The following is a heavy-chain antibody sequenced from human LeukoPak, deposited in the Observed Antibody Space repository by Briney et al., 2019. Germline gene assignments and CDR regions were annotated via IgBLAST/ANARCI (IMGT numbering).Heavy chain of an antibody. CDR2: VSHSGST. Sequence: SETLSLTCTVSGGSISSYYWSWVRQPPGKGLEWIGEVSHSGSTNYNPSLKSRVTISVDTSKNQFSLRLSSVTAADTAVYYCARGGGNWNYGDNWGQGTLVTVSS. D-gene: IGHD1-7*01. CDR1: GGSISSYY. V-gene: IGHV4-34*01. J-gene: IGHJ4*02. CDR3: ARGGGNWNYGDN.